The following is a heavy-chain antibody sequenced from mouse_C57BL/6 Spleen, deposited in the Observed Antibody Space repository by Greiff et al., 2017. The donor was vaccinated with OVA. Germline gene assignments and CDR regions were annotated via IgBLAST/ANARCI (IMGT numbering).Heavy chain of an antibody. D-gene: IGHD3-1*01. CDR3: ARIEQLYYAMDY. J-gene: IGHJ4*01. Sequence: VKLQQSGAELVKPGASVKISCKASGYAFSSYWMNWVKQRPGKGLEWIGQIYPGDGDTNYNGKFKGKATLTADKSSSTAYMQLSSLTSEDSAVYFCARIEQLYYAMDYWGQGTSVTVSS. CDR1: GYAFSSYW. CDR2: IYPGDGDT. V-gene: IGHV1-80*01.